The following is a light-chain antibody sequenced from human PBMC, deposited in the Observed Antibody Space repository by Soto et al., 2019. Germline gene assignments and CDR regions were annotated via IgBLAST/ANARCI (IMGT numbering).Light chain of an antibody. V-gene: IGKV1-5*03. CDR3: QHYNSYSEA. CDR1: QTTSSW. CDR2: KAS. Sequence: DIQMTQSPSTLSGSVGDRVTITCRASQTTSSWLAWYQQKPGKAPKLLIYKASTLKSGVPSRFSGSGSGTEFTLTISSLQPDDFATYYCQHYNSYSEAFXQGTKVDIK. J-gene: IGKJ1*01.